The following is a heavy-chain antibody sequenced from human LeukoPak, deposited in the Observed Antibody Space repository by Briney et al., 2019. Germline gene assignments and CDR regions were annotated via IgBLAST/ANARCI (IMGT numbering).Heavy chain of an antibody. CDR1: GFPFIEYR. Sequence: GGSLRLSCTASGFPFIEYRMNWVRQAPGKGLEWVSYISSSGSTIYYADSVKGRFTISRDNAKNSLYLQMNSLRAEDTAVYYCAREKIAAAGIDYWGQGTLVTVSS. CDR2: ISSSGSTI. V-gene: IGHV3-48*04. J-gene: IGHJ4*02. D-gene: IGHD6-13*01. CDR3: AREKIAAAGIDY.